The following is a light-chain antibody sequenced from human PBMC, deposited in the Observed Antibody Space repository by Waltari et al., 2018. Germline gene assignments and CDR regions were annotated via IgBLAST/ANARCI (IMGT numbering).Light chain of an antibody. CDR2: EDS. CDR1: SSDVGSYNL. CDR3: CSYAGSRMV. J-gene: IGLJ2*01. Sequence: QSALTQPASVSGSPGQSITISCTGTSSDVGSYNLVSWYQQHPCKATKLMIYEDSKRPSGVSNHCAGSKSGNTASLTIAGLQAEDEADYYCCSYAGSRMVFGGGTKLTVL. V-gene: IGLV2-23*01.